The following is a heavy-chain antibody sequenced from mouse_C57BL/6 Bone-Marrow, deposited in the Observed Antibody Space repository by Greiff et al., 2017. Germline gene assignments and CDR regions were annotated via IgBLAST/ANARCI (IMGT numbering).Heavy chain of an antibody. CDR1: GYTFTSYW. V-gene: IGHV1-55*01. Sequence: QVQLQQPGAELVKPGASVKMSCKASGYTFTSYWITWVQPRPGQGLEWIGDIYPGSGSTNYNAKFKSKATLTVAASYSTAYMQLRSLTSEDSAVYYCARPYYSVYWYFDVWGTGTTVTVSS. CDR3: ARPYYSVYWYFDV. J-gene: IGHJ1*03. D-gene: IGHD2-12*01. CDR2: IYPGSGST.